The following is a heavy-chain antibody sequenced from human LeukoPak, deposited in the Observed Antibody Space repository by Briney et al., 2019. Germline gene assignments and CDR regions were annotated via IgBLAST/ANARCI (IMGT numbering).Heavy chain of an antibody. CDR1: GFTFSSYW. CDR2: INSDGSST. D-gene: IGHD4-17*01. Sequence: GGSLRLSCAASGFTFSSYWMHWVRQAPGKGLVWVSRINSDGSSTSYADSVKGRFTISRDNAKNTLYLQMNSLRAEDTAVYYCARAPATVTATYYYYYGMDVWGQGTTVTVSS. V-gene: IGHV3-74*01. J-gene: IGHJ6*02. CDR3: ARAPATVTATYYYYYGMDV.